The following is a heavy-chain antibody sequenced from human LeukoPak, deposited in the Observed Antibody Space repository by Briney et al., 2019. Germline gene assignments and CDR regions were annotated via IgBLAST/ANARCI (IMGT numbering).Heavy chain of an antibody. V-gene: IGHV3-33*01. CDR3: VRELPPVVQYYFNF. D-gene: IGHD3-22*01. CDR2: IWYDGSNK. Sequence: NPGGSLRLSCAASGFTFSDYGMHWVRQAPGKGLEWVAVIWYDGSNKYYADSVKGRFTISRDNSRNTLYLQMNSLRAEDTAVYYCVRELPPVVQYYFNFWGPGTLVTVSS. J-gene: IGHJ4*02. CDR1: GFTFSDYG.